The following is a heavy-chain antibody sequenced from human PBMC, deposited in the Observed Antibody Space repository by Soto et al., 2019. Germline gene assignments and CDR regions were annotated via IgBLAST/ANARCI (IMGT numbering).Heavy chain of an antibody. CDR3: ARLSPDYDILTGYYPPYYYYGMDV. CDR1: GYIFTSYW. J-gene: IGHJ6*02. D-gene: IGHD3-9*01. Sequence: GESLKISCKGSGYIFTSYWISWVRQMPGKGLEWMGRIDPSDSYTNYSPSFQGHVTISADKSISTAYLQWSSLKASDTAMYYCARLSPDYDILTGYYPPYYYYGMDVWGQGTTVTVSS. V-gene: IGHV5-10-1*01. CDR2: IDPSDSYT.